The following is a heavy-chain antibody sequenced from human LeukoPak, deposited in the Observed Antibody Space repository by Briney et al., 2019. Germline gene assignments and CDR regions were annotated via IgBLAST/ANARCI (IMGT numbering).Heavy chain of an antibody. CDR3: ARHPGDY. CDR1: GGSISSGSYY. Sequence: PSETLSLTCTVSGGSISSGSYYWGWIRQPPGKGLEWIGSIYYSGSTYYNPSLKSRVTISVDTSKNQFSLKLSSVTAADTAVYYCARHPGDYWGQGTLVTVSS. J-gene: IGHJ4*02. CDR2: IYYSGST. V-gene: IGHV4-39*01.